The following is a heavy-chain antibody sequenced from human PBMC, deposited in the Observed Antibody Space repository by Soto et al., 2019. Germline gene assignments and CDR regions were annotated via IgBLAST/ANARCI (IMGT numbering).Heavy chain of an antibody. Sequence: LVTISIRRTVSGGCISSYDGSWILQNTGKGLEWIGYIYYSGSTNYNPSLKSRVTISVDTSKNQFSLKLSSVTAADTAVYYCVSFGGGNGWVYYYYFMDVWGKRTTVSVTS. CDR3: VSFGGGNGWVYYYYFMDV. V-gene: IGHV4-59*08. CDR2: IYYSGST. D-gene: IGHD3-16*01. CDR1: GGCISSYD. J-gene: IGHJ6*03.